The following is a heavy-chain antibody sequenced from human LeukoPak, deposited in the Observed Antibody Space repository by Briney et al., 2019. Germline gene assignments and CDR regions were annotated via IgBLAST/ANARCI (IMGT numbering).Heavy chain of an antibody. CDR1: GFTLSSYA. CDR3: AKAVDSSGYYYIDY. D-gene: IGHD3-22*01. CDR2: ISGSGDST. Sequence: SGGSLRLSCAASGFTLSSYAMSWVRQAPGKGLEWVSAISGSGDSTYYADSVKGRFTISRDNSKNTLYLQMNSLRAEDTAVYYCAKAVDSSGYYYIDYWGQGTLVTVSS. J-gene: IGHJ4*02. V-gene: IGHV3-23*01.